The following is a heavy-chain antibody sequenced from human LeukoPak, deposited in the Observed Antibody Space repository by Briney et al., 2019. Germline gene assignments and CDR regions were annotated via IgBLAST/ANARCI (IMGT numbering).Heavy chain of an antibody. CDR1: GGSISGYY. J-gene: IGHJ5*02. Sequence: KPSETLSLTCTVSGGSISGYYWSWIRQPPAKGLEWIWDINHSGSTNYNPSLTIRVTISVDTSKNQFSLKLSSVTAADTAVYYCARVRDYSSSGSGWFDPWGQGTLVTVSS. CDR2: INHSGST. V-gene: IGHV4-34*01. CDR3: ARVRDYSSSGSGWFDP. D-gene: IGHD3-10*01.